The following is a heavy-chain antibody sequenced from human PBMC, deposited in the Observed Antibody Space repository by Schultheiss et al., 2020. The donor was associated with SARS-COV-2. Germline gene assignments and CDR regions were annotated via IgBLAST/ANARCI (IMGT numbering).Heavy chain of an antibody. CDR1: GFTFSSYG. Sequence: GGSLRLSCAASGFTFSSYGMHWVRQAPGKGLEWVAVISYDGSNKYYADSVKGRFTISRDNSKNTLYLQMNSLRAEDTAVYYCARDRLIGWYVNGMDVWGQGTTVTVSS. CDR2: ISYDGSNK. D-gene: IGHD6-19*01. V-gene: IGHV3-30*03. CDR3: ARDRLIGWYVNGMDV. J-gene: IGHJ6*02.